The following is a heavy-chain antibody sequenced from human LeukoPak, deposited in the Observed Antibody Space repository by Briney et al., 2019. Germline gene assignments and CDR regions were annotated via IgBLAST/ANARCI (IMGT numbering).Heavy chain of an antibody. CDR3: ARRSNNYDILTGRNLDYGMDV. Sequence: SETLSLTCAVYGGSFSGYYWSWIRQPPGKGLEWIGSIYYSGSTYYNPSLKSRVTISVDTSKNQFSLKLSSVTAADTAVYYCARRSNNYDILTGRNLDYGMDVWGQGTTVTVSS. CDR1: GGSFSGYY. D-gene: IGHD3-9*01. V-gene: IGHV4-34*01. J-gene: IGHJ6*02. CDR2: IYYSGST.